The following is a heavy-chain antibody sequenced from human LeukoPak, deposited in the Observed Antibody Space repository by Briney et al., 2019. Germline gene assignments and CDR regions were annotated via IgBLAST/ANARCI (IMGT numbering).Heavy chain of an antibody. Sequence: GGSLRLSCAASGFTFSSYGMHWVRQAPGKGLEWVAVISYDGSNKYYADSVKGRFTISRDNSKNTLYLQMNSLRAEDTAVYYCARTITMIVVVTPFDYWGQGTLVTVSS. V-gene: IGHV3-30*03. J-gene: IGHJ4*02. CDR1: GFTFSSYG. CDR2: ISYDGSNK. D-gene: IGHD3-22*01. CDR3: ARTITMIVVVTPFDY.